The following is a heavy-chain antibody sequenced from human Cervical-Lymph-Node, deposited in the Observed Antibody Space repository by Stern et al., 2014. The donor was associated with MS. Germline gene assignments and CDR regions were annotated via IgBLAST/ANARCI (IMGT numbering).Heavy chain of an antibody. Sequence: QVQLQESGPGLVKPSETLSLTCTVSGGSISTYYWSWIRQPPGKGLEWIGYIYYGGSPNYNPSLKSRVTISVDTSKNQFSLKLSSVTTADTAVYYCARGIAVTGRKAFDIWGHGTMVTVSS. CDR2: IYYGGSP. D-gene: IGHD6-19*01. CDR3: ARGIAVTGRKAFDI. J-gene: IGHJ3*02. CDR1: GGSISTYY. V-gene: IGHV4-59*01.